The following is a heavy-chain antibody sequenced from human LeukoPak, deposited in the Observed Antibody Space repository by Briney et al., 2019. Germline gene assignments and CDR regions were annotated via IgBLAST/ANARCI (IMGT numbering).Heavy chain of an antibody. V-gene: IGHV4-31*03. J-gene: IGHJ4*02. CDR1: GGSISSGGYY. CDR3: ARDLRQMRSSGYYEYYFDY. CDR2: IYYSGST. Sequence: PSQTLSLTCTVSGGSISSGGYYWSWIRQHPGKGLEWIGYIYYSGSTYYNPSLKSRVTISIDTSENQFSLKLSSVTAADTAVYYCARDLRQMRSSGYYEYYFDYWGQGTLVTVSS. D-gene: IGHD3-22*01.